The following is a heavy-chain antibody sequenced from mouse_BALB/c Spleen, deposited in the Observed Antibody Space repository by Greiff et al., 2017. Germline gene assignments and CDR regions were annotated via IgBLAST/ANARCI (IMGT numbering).Heavy chain of an antibody. CDR2: ISSGSSTN. CDR3: TRSYYGSYAYSFDY. J-gene: IGHJ3*01. CDR1: GFTFSSFG. Sequence: EVQLVESGGGLVQPGGSRKLSCAASGFTFSSFGMHWVRQAPEKGLEWVAYISSGSSTNYYADTVKGRFTISRDNPKNTLFLQMTRLRSEDTAMYYCTRSYYGSYAYSFDYWGQGTLVTVSA. D-gene: IGHD2-10*01. V-gene: IGHV5-17*02.